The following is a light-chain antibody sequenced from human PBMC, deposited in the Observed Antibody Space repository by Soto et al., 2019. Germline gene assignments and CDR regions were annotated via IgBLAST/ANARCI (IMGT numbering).Light chain of an antibody. J-gene: IGKJ2*01. Sequence: DIQMTQSPCTLSASVGDRVTITCRASQSISSWLAWYQQKPGKAPKLLIYDASSLESGVPSRFSGSGSGTEFTLTISSLQPDDLATYYCQQYNSYSFGQGTKVDI. CDR1: QSISSW. V-gene: IGKV1-5*01. CDR3: QQYNSYS. CDR2: DAS.